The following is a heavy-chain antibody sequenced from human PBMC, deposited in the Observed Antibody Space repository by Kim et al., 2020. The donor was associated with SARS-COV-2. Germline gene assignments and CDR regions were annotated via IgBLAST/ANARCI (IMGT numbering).Heavy chain of an antibody. V-gene: IGHV3-9*01. CDR2: ISWNSGSI. D-gene: IGHD5-18*01. Sequence: GGSLRLSCAASGFTFDDYAMHWVRQAPGKGLEWVSGISWNSGSIGYADSVKGRFTISRDNAKNSLYLQMNSLRAEDTALYYCAKDRRYSYGYDFYYYYGRDVWGQGTTVTVSS. CDR1: GFTFDDYA. J-gene: IGHJ6*02. CDR3: AKDRRYSYGYDFYYYYGRDV.